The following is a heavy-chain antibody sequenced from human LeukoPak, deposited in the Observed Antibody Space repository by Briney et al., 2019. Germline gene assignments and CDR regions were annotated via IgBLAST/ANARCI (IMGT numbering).Heavy chain of an antibody. J-gene: IGHJ2*01. CDR3: ARPSWGRLPDGYFDL. CDR2: IYPGDSDT. CDR1: GYSFTSYW. Sequence: GESLKISCKGSGYSFTSYWIGWVRQMPGKGLEWMGIIYPGDSDTRYSPSFQGQVTISADKSISTAYLQWSSLKASDTAMYYCARPSWGRLPDGYFDLWGRGTLVTVSS. D-gene: IGHD1-26*01. V-gene: IGHV5-51*01.